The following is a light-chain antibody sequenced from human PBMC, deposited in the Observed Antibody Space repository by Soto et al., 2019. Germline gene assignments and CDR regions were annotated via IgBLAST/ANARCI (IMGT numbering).Light chain of an antibody. CDR3: SAWDGSLSGRV. Sequence: QLVLTQPPSASGTPGQRVSISCSGSSSNIGSHNVYWYQQLPGTAPKLLISKTDQRPSGVPDRFSGSKSGTSASLAISGLRSEDESDYYCSAWDGSLSGRVFGGGTQLTVL. CDR1: SSNIGSHN. CDR2: KTD. V-gene: IGLV1-47*01. J-gene: IGLJ3*02.